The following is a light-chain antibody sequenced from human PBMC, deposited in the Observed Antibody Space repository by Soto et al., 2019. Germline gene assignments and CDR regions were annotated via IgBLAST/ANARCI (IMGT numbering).Light chain of an antibody. CDR1: QRISSW. J-gene: IGKJ1*01. CDR3: QQYNSYWT. Sequence: DIQMTQSPSTLSASVGDRVTITCRASQRISSWLAWYQQKPGKAPKLLIYKASSLESGVPSRFSVSGSGTEFTLTISSLQPDDFATYYCQQYNSYWTFGQGTKVEIK. V-gene: IGKV1-5*03. CDR2: KAS.